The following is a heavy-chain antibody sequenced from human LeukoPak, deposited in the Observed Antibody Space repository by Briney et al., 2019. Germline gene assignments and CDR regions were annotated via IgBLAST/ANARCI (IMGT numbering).Heavy chain of an antibody. CDR2: ISWNSGSI. CDR1: GFTFDDYA. CDR3: AKDSSGSSGFDY. J-gene: IGHJ4*02. V-gene: IGHV3-9*03. D-gene: IGHD1-26*01. Sequence: PGGSLRLSCAASGFTFDDYAMHWVRQAPGKGLEWVSGISWNSGSIGYADSVKGRFTISRDNAKNSLYLQMNSLRAEDMALYYCAKDSSGSSGFDYWGQGTLVTVSS.